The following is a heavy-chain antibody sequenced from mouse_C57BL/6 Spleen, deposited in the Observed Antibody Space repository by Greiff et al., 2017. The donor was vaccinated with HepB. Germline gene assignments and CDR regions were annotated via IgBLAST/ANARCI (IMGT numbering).Heavy chain of an antibody. CDR3: ARDDYYGSSYPYAMDY. Sequence: DVKLVESGGGLVKPGGSLKLSCAASGFTFSSYAMSWVRQTPEKRLEWVATISDGGSYTYYPDNVKGRFTISRDNAKNNLYLQMSHLKSEDTAMYYCARDDYYGSSYPYAMDYWGQGTSVTVSS. J-gene: IGHJ4*01. D-gene: IGHD1-1*01. CDR2: ISDGGSYT. V-gene: IGHV5-4*01. CDR1: GFTFSSYA.